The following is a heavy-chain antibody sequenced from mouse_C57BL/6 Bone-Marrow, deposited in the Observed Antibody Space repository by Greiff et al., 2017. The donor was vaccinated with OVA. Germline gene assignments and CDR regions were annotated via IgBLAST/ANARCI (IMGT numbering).Heavy chain of an antibody. Sequence: VQLQQPGAELVKPGASVKLSCKASGYTFTSYWMHWVKQRPGQGLEWIGMIHPNSGSTNYNEKFKSKATLTVDKSSSTAYMQLSSLTSEDSAVYYCARPLYGEGFAYWGQGTLVTVSA. D-gene: IGHD1-2*01. J-gene: IGHJ3*01. V-gene: IGHV1-64*01. CDR2: IHPNSGST. CDR3: ARPLYGEGFAY. CDR1: GYTFTSYW.